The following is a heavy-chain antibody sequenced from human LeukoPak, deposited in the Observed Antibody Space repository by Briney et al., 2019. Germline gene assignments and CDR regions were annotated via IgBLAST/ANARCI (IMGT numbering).Heavy chain of an antibody. CDR2: ISYDGSNK. J-gene: IGHJ4*02. D-gene: IGHD4-11*01. V-gene: IGHV3-30*04. Sequence: GGSLRLSCAASGFTFSSYAMHWVRQAPGKGLEWVAVISYDGSNKYYADSVKGRFTISRDNSKNTLYLQMNSLRAEDTAVYYCAKERGPTGYWGQGTLVTVSS. CDR3: AKERGPTGY. CDR1: GFTFSSYA.